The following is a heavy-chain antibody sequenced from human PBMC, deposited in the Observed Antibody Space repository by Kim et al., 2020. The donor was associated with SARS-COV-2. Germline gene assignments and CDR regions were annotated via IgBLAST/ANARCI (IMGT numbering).Heavy chain of an antibody. Sequence: TYAQKFQDRVALTRDTSTSTVYMELSSLRSEDTAVYFCARLIYSGPFPPDYWGQGTLVTVSS. J-gene: IGHJ4*02. V-gene: IGHV1-46*01. D-gene: IGHD1-26*01. CDR3: ARLIYSGPFPPDY.